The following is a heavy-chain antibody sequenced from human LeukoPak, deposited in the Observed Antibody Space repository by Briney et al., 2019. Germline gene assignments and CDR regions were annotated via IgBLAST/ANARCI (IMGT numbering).Heavy chain of an antibody. V-gene: IGHV1-69*13. D-gene: IGHD3-22*01. Sequence: SVKVSCKASGGTFSSYAISWVRQAPGQGLEWMGGIIPIFGTPNYTQKFQGRVTITADESTSTAYMELSSLRSEDTAVYYCARDTDYYDSSGYYYEPYSLWGQGTLVTVSS. J-gene: IGHJ4*02. CDR2: IIPIFGTP. CDR1: GGTFSSYA. CDR3: ARDTDYYDSSGYYYEPYSL.